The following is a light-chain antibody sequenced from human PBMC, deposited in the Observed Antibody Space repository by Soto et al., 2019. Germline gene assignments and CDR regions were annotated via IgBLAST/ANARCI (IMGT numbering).Light chain of an antibody. J-gene: IGKJ4*01. CDR1: QSVSSY. Sequence: EIVLTQSPATLSLSPGERATLSCRASQSVSSYLAWYQQKPGQAPRLLIYDASNRATGSPARFSGSGSGTDFTLTISSLEPEEFAVYYCQQRSNWPPLFGGGTKVEIK. CDR2: DAS. V-gene: IGKV3-11*01. CDR3: QQRSNWPPL.